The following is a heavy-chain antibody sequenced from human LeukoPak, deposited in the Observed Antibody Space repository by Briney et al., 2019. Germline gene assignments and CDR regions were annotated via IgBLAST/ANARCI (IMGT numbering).Heavy chain of an antibody. CDR2: IYSDGST. Sequence: GGSLRLSCAASGFTFSSYSMNWVRQAPGKKLEWVSDIYSDGSTFYADSVKGRFTISRDNSKNTLYLQMNSLRAEDTAVYYCARGITMDDYWGQGTLVTVSS. V-gene: IGHV3-53*01. D-gene: IGHD3-10*01. J-gene: IGHJ4*02. CDR3: ARGITMDDY. CDR1: GFTFSSYS.